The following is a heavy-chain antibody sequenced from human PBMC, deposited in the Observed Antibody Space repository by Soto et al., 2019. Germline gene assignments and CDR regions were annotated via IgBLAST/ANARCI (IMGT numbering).Heavy chain of an antibody. V-gene: IGHV4-4*02. J-gene: IGHJ4*02. Sequence: QVQLQESGPGLVKPSGTLSLTCDVSGDSISSSNWWSWVRQPPGKGLESIGEIYRSGSTNYNPSLTSRVSISIDRAKSLFSLKLSPVTAADTAVYYCARGQGLWKVDYWGQGTMVTVSS. CDR1: GDSISSSNW. CDR3: ARGQGLWKVDY. D-gene: IGHD3-16*01. CDR2: IYRSGST.